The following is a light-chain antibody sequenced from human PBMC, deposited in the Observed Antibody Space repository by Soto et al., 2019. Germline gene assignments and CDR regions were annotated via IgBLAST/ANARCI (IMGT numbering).Light chain of an antibody. V-gene: IGKV4-1*01. CDR1: QSVLYRSNNKNH. CDR2: WAS. CDR3: QQYYSSPLT. J-gene: IGKJ4*01. Sequence: DIVMTHSPDSLAVSLGERATINCKSSQSVLYRSNNKNHLAWYHQKPGQPPKLLIYWASTRESGVPDRFSGSGSGTDFTLTISSLQAEDAAVYYCQQYYSSPLTFGGGTKVDI.